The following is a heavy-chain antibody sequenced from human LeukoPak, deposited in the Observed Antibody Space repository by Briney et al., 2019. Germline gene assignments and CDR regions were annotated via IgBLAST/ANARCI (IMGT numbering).Heavy chain of an antibody. D-gene: IGHD3-22*01. CDR2: ISAYNGNT. J-gene: IGHJ4*02. V-gene: IGHV1-18*01. CDR1: GYTFTSYG. Sequence: GASVRVSCKASGYTFTSYGISWVRRAPGQGLEWMGWISAYNGNTNYAQKLQGRVTLTTDTSTSTAYMELRSLRSDDTAVYYCARAKLTAYYYDSSGYLDYWGQGTLVTVSS. CDR3: ARAKLTAYYYDSSGYLDY.